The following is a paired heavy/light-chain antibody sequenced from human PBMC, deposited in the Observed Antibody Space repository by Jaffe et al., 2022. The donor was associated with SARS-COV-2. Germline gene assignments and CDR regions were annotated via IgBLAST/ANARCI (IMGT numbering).Heavy chain of an antibody. CDR2: INHSGST. D-gene: IGHD3-3*01. Sequence: QVQLQQWGAGLLKPSETLSLTCAVYGGSFSGYYWSWIRQPPGKGLEWIGEINHSGSTNYNPSLKSRVTISVDTSKNQFSLKLSSVTAADTAVYYCAREGYQPLEYDFWSGLNPLNWFDPWGQGTLVTVSS. J-gene: IGHJ5*02. CDR1: GGSFSGYY. CDR3: AREGYQPLEYDFWSGLNPLNWFDP. V-gene: IGHV4-34*01.
Light chain of an antibody. V-gene: IGLV3-19*01. CDR2: GKN. J-gene: IGLJ3*02. Sequence: SSELTQDPAVSVALGQTVRITCQGDSLRSYYASWYQQKPGQAPVLVIYGKNNRPSGIPDRFSGSSSGNTASLTITGAQAEDEADYYCNSRDSSGNLWVFGGGTKLTVL. CDR3: NSRDSSGNLWV. CDR1: SLRSYY.